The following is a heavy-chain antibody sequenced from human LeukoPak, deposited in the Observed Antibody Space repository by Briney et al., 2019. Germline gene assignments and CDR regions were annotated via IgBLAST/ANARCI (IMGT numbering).Heavy chain of an antibody. V-gene: IGHV1-24*01. CDR1: GYTLTELS. J-gene: IGHJ5*02. CDR2: FDPEDGET. Sequence: ASVKVSCKVSGYTLTELSMHWVRQAPGKGLEWMGGFDPEDGETIYAQKFQGRVTMTEDTSTDTAYMELSSLRSGDTAVYYCATDGYYYGSGSSNWFDPWGQGTLVTVSS. CDR3: ATDGYYYGSGSSNWFDP. D-gene: IGHD3-10*01.